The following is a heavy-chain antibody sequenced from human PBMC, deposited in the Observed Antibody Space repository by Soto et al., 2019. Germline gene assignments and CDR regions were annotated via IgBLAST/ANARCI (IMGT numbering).Heavy chain of an antibody. D-gene: IGHD2-15*01. CDR1: GGSIISGY. Sequence: QVQLQESGPGLVKPSETLSLTCTVSGGSIISGYWSWIRQPPGKGLEWIGYISYSGNTNYNPSLKGRVTMSVDTHKNQFSLSLSSVTTADTAVYYCAGLRGYAGSPIDYWGQGTLVTVSS. J-gene: IGHJ4*02. CDR2: ISYSGNT. CDR3: AGLRGYAGSPIDY. V-gene: IGHV4-59*01.